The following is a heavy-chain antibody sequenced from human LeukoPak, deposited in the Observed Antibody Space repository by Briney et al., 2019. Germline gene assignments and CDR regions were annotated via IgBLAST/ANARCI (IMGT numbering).Heavy chain of an antibody. J-gene: IGHJ5*02. CDR1: GWSFNDYY. CDR3: ARGQVPAARGYNWFDP. V-gene: IGHV4-34*01. CDR2: INARGDT. D-gene: IGHD2-2*01. Sequence: PSETLSLTCAVYGWSFNDYYRNWVRQPPGKGLEWMGEINARGDTNYNPSLKSRVTISVDTSKNQFSLRLTSMIAADTAIYYCARGQVPAARGYNWFDPWGQGTLVTVSS.